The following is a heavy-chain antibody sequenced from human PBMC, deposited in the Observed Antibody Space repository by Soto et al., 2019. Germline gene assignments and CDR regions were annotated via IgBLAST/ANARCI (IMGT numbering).Heavy chain of an antibody. CDR1: GFTFSDYY. D-gene: IGHD2-8*01. CDR3: ARDLLKFDCTNGVCYPAPDY. Sequence: QVQLVESGGGLVKPGGSLRLSCAASGFTFSDYYMSWIRQAPGKGLEWVSYISSSGSTIYYADSVKGRFTISRDNAKNSLYLQMNSLRAEDTAVYYCARDLLKFDCTNGVCYPAPDYWGQGTLVTVSS. J-gene: IGHJ4*02. CDR2: ISSSGSTI. V-gene: IGHV3-11*01.